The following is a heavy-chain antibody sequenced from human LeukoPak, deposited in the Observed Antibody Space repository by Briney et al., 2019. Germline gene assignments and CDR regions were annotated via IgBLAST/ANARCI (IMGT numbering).Heavy chain of an antibody. D-gene: IGHD5-18*01. CDR1: GGSISSSSYY. CDR3: ARDHGRSYNYGSDALDI. V-gene: IGHV4-39*07. CDR2: LYDSGST. J-gene: IGHJ3*02. Sequence: SETLSLTCTVSGGSISSSSYYWDWIRQPPGKGLEWIGNLYDSGSTHYNPSLRSRVTISADTSKNQFSLKLTSVTAADTAMYYCARDHGRSYNYGSDALDIWGQGTLVVVSA.